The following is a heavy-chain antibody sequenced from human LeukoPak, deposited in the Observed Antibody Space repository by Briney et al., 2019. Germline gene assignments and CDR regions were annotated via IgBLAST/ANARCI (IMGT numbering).Heavy chain of an antibody. Sequence: ASVKVSCKASGYTFTSYGISWVRQAPGQGLEWMGWISAYNGNTNYAQKLQGRVTMTTDTSTSTAYLELRSLRSDDTAVYYCARAGRSSTSAYDDYWGQGTLVTVYS. V-gene: IGHV1-18*04. J-gene: IGHJ4*02. D-gene: IGHD2-2*01. CDR3: ARAGRSSTSAYDDY. CDR2: ISAYNGNT. CDR1: GYTFTSYG.